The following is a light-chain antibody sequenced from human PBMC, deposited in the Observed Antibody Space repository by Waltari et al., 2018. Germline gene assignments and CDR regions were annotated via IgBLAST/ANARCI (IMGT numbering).Light chain of an antibody. CDR1: QGVGKF. Sequence: ENVLTQSPGTLSLSPGARAALSCRASQGVGKFLAWYQQRPGQAPRLLLYHASIRATGIPDRFSGSGFGTDFSPTISRLEPEDFAVYYCQKYDFLPATFGQGTTVEIK. J-gene: IGKJ1*01. V-gene: IGKV3-20*01. CDR3: QKYDFLPAT. CDR2: HAS.